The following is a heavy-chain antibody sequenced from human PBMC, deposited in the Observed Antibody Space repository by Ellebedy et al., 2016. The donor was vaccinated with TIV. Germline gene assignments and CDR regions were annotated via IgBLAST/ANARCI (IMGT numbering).Heavy chain of an antibody. Sequence: MPSETLSLTCTVSGGSISSSSYYWGWIRQPPGKGLEWIGSIYYSGSTYYNPSLKSRVTISVDTSKKQFSLKLSSVTAADTAVYYCAGGITRILDAFDIWGQGTMVTVSS. CDR3: AGGITRILDAFDI. J-gene: IGHJ3*02. CDR1: GGSISSSSYY. D-gene: IGHD3-22*01. V-gene: IGHV4-39*01. CDR2: IYYSGST.